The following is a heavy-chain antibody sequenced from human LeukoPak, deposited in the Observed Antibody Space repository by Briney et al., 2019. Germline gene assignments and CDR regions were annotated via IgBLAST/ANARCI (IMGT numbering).Heavy chain of an antibody. CDR2: IHTSGST. CDR3: ARPGQSSWWVYFNY. D-gene: IGHD2-15*01. J-gene: IGHJ4*02. V-gene: IGHV4-4*09. Sequence: SETLSLTCTVSDGLTSFYYWTWIRQPPGRGLEWIGNIHTSGSTDYDPSFKSRVTMSIDTSKNQFSLRLTSVTAADTAVYYCARPGQSSWWVYFNYWGQGSLVTVSS. CDR1: DGLTSFYY.